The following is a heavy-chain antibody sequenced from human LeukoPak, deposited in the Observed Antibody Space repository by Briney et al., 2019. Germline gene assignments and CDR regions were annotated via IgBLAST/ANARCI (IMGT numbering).Heavy chain of an antibody. V-gene: IGHV3-11*01. D-gene: IGHD6-13*01. CDR1: GFTFSDYY. Sequence: GGSLRLSCAASGFTFSDYYMSWIRQAPGKGLEWVSYISSSGSTIYYADSVKGRFTVSRDNARNSLYLQMNSLRPEDTAFYYCAEDLGQQLYTWFDSWGQGTLVTVSS. J-gene: IGHJ5*01. CDR3: AEDLGQQLYTWFDS. CDR2: ISSSGSTI.